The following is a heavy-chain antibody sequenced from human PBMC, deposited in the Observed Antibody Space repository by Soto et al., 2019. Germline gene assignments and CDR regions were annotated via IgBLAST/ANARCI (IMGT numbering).Heavy chain of an antibody. J-gene: IGHJ6*02. CDR1: GGYCSGYY. CDR2: INHSGST. Sequence: SETLCLTGAVYGGYCSGYYWRWIRQPPGKGREGFGEINHSGSTNYNQSLKSRVTISVDTSKNQFSLKLSSVTAADTAVYYCARNGSYYDFWSGYYFGGGMDVWGQGTTVSVPS. V-gene: IGHV4-34*01. D-gene: IGHD3-3*01. CDR3: ARNGSYYDFWSGYYFGGGMDV.